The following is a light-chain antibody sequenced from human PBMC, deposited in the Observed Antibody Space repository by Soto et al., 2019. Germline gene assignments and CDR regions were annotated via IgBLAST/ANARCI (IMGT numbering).Light chain of an antibody. CDR1: QSISSW. CDR2: KAS. Sequence: DIQMTQSPSTLSASVGDSVSITCRASQSISSWLAWYQQKPGKAPKLLIYKASTLESGVPSRFSGSGSGTEFTLSIISLQPDDFATYYCQQYDSYSWTFGQGTTVEIK. J-gene: IGKJ1*01. V-gene: IGKV1-5*03. CDR3: QQYDSYSWT.